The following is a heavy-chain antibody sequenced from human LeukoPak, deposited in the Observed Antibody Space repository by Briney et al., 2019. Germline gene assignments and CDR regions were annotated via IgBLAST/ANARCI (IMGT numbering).Heavy chain of an antibody. Sequence: GASVKVSCKASGYTFTSYYMHWVRQAPGQGLEWMGIIDPSGGSTSYAQKFQGRVTMTRDTSTSTVYMELSSLRSEDTAVYYCARDYLPGTQGGYNWFDPWGQGTLVTVSS. D-gene: IGHD1-1*01. J-gene: IGHJ5*02. V-gene: IGHV1-46*01. CDR2: IDPSGGST. CDR1: GYTFTSYY. CDR3: ARDYLPGTQGGYNWFDP.